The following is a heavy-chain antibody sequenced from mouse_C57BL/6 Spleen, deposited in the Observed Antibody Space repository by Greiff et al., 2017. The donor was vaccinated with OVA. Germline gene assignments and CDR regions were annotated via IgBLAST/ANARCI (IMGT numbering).Heavy chain of an antibody. CDR3: APQLNYYAMDY. CDR1: GFSLTSYG. Sequence: QVQLQQPGPGLVQPSQSLSITCTVSGFSLTSYGVHWVRQSPGKGLEWLGVIWSGGSTDYNAAFISRLSISKDNSKSQVFFKMNSLQADDTAIYYCAPQLNYYAMDYWGQGTSVTVSS. V-gene: IGHV2-2*01. D-gene: IGHD4-1*02. J-gene: IGHJ4*01. CDR2: IWSGGST.